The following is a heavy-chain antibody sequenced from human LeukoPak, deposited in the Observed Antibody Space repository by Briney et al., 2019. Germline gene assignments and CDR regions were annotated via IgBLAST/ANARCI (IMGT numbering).Heavy chain of an antibody. D-gene: IGHD3-10*01. J-gene: IGHJ5*02. CDR2: IYWNDDK. V-gene: IGHV2-5*01. CDR1: GFSLSTSGGG. CDR3: AHKAMVRGVTNWFDP. Sequence: SGPTLVKPTQTLTLTCTFSGFSLSTSGGGVGWILQPPGKALEWLALIYWNDDKRYSPSLKSRLTITKDTSKNQVVLTMTNMDPVDTATYYCAHKAMVRGVTNWFDPWGQGTLVTVSS.